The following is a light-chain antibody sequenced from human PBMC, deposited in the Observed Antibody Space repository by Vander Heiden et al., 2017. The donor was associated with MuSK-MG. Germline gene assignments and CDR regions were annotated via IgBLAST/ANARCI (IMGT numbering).Light chain of an antibody. CDR3: QAWDSSISAV. Sequence: SYELIQPRSVSVSPGQTASITCAGDKLENKYVSWYQQKPGQSPVLVIYQDSKRPSGIPERFSGSNSGNTATLTISGTQAMDEADYYCQAWDSSISAVFGGGTKLTV. CDR1: KLENKY. CDR2: QDS. V-gene: IGLV3-1*01. J-gene: IGLJ2*01.